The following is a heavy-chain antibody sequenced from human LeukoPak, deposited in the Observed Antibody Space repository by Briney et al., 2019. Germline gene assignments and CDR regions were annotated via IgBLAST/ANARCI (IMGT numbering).Heavy chain of an antibody. J-gene: IGHJ4*02. CDR1: GDSISGYY. CDR2: IYYSGST. Sequence: SETLSLTCTVSGDSISGYYWSWIRQPPGKGLEWLGYIYYSGSTNYNPSLKSRVTISVDTSKNQFSLKLSSVTAADTAVYYCARLLVVPAATFDYWGQGTLVTVSS. D-gene: IGHD2-2*01. V-gene: IGHV4-59*01. CDR3: ARLLVVPAATFDY.